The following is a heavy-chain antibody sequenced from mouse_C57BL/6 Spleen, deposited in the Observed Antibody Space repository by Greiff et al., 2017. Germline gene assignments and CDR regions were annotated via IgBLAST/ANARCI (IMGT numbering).Heavy chain of an antibody. CDR2: IYPRDGST. Sequence: VQLQQSGPELVKPGASVKLSCKASGYTFTSYDINWVKQRPGQGLEWIGWIYPRDGSTKYNEKFKGKATLTVDTSSSTAYMELHSLTSEDSAVYFWARKAYYSNYVGYFDVWGTGTTVTVAS. V-gene: IGHV1-85*01. D-gene: IGHD2-5*01. CDR1: GYTFTSYD. J-gene: IGHJ1*03. CDR3: ARKAYYSNYVGYFDV.